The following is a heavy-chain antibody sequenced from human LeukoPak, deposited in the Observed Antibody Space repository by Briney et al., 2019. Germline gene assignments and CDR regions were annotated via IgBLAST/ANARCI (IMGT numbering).Heavy chain of an antibody. J-gene: IGHJ4*02. Sequence: QPGRSLRLSCAASGFTFSSYSMNWVRQAPGKGLEWVSYISSSSSTIYYADSVKGRFTISRDNAKDSLYLQMNSLRAEDTAVYYCARRTYYYDSSGYCFDYWGQGTLVTVSS. CDR2: ISSSSSTI. CDR3: ARRTYYYDSSGYCFDY. D-gene: IGHD3-22*01. V-gene: IGHV3-48*04. CDR1: GFTFSSYS.